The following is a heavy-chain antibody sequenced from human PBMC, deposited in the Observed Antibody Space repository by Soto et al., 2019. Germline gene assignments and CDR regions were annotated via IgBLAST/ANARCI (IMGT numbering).Heavy chain of an antibody. J-gene: IGHJ4*02. D-gene: IGHD5-12*01. CDR2: IYYSGST. Sequence: SETLSLTCTVSGGSISSGDYYWSWIRQVPGKGLEWIGYIYYSGSTYYNPSLKSRVAMSVDTSKNQFSLKLSSVTAADTAVYYCARVHGYGGRGEGYYFDYWGQGTLVTVSS. V-gene: IGHV4-31*02. CDR1: GGSISSGDYY. CDR3: ARVHGYGGRGEGYYFDY.